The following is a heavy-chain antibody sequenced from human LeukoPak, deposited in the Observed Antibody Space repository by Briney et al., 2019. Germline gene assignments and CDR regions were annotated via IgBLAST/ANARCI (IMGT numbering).Heavy chain of an antibody. CDR1: AFTFSSYG. Sequence: PETSLRLSCAASAFTFSSYGMHWVRQAPGKGLEWVAVISYDANNKYYADSVKGRFTISRDNSKNTLYLQMNSLRAEDTAVYYCAKDRHPARTDGYYFDYWGQGTLVTVSS. V-gene: IGHV3-30*18. J-gene: IGHJ4*02. D-gene: IGHD1-14*01. CDR2: ISYDANNK. CDR3: AKDRHPARTDGYYFDY.